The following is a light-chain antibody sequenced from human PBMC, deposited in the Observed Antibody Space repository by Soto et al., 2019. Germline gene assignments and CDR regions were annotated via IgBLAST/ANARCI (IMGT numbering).Light chain of an antibody. CDR1: QTISSW. Sequence: DIQLTQSTSTLSASVGDRVTITCRASQTISSWLAWYQQKPGKDPNLLIYKTSNLKSGVPSRFSGSGSGTEFTLTIRSLQPDDFATYYCQYCNDYCWTFGQGTKVEIK. J-gene: IGKJ1*01. V-gene: IGKV1-5*03. CDR2: KTS. CDR3: QYCNDYCWT.